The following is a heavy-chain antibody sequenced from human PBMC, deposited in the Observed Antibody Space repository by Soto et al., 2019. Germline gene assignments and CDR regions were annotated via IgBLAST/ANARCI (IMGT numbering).Heavy chain of an antibody. CDR2: IYWDDDK. CDR1: GFSLSTSGVG. D-gene: IGHD1-20*01. CDR3: AHNRITGKPFDY. Sequence: SGPTLVKPTQTLTLTCTFSGFSLSTSGVGVGWIRQPPGKALEWLSLIYWDDDKRYSPSLKSRLTITKETSKNQVVLTMTNMDPVDTATYYCAHNRITGKPFDYWGQGTLVTVSS. V-gene: IGHV2-5*02. J-gene: IGHJ4*02.